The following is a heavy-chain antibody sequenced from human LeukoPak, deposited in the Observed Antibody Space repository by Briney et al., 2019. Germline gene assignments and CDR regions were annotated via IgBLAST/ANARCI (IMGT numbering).Heavy chain of an antibody. CDR2: ISGSGGGT. V-gene: IGHV3-23*01. J-gene: IGHJ4*02. Sequence: GGSLRLSCAASGFTFSSYAMSWVRQAPGKGLEWVSAISGSGGGTYYADSVKGRFTISRDNSKNTLYLQMNSLRAEDTAVYYCAADYYDSSGSFFDYWGQGTLVTVSS. CDR3: AADYYDSSGSFFDY. D-gene: IGHD3-22*01. CDR1: GFTFSSYA.